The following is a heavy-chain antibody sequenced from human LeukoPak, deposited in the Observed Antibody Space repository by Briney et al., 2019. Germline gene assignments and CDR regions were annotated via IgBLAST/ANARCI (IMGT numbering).Heavy chain of an antibody. CDR2: ISAHNGDT. J-gene: IGHJ4*02. CDR1: GYTFTSYG. CDR3: ARDLKRTVGATTTSDY. D-gene: IGHD1-26*01. Sequence: ASVKVSCKASGYTFTSYGISWVRQAPGQGLEWMGWISAHNGDTNYAQQFQGRVSMTTDTSTSTGYMELRSLTSDDTAVYYCARDLKRTVGATTTSDYWGQGTLVTVSS. V-gene: IGHV1-18*01.